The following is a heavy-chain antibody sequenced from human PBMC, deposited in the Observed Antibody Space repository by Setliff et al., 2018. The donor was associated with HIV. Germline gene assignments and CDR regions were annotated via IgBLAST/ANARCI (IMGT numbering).Heavy chain of an antibody. D-gene: IGHD3-10*01. J-gene: IGHJ2*01. Sequence: SETLSLTCTVSGSSIRDYYWSWIRQSPGKGLEWIGYIYYSGSTNYNPSLKSRVTISIDTSKHQFSLKLSSVTAADTAVYYCARQVDTVVRGVRALAHFDLWGRGTLVTVS. CDR1: GSSIRDYY. CDR2: IYYSGST. V-gene: IGHV4-59*08. CDR3: ARQVDTVVRGVRALAHFDL.